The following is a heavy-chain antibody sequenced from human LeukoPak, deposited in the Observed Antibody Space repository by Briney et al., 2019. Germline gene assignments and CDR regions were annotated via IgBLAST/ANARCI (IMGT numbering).Heavy chain of an antibody. D-gene: IGHD3-22*01. Sequence: SETLSLNCAVSGGSFSGYYWYWIRQPPGKGLEWIGEINHGESTNYNPSLKSRATLSVDTSKNQFSLKLTSVTAADTAVYYCARGRTYNYDTSGYYPSIYYGMDVWGQGTTVIVSS. J-gene: IGHJ6*02. CDR1: GGSFSGYY. V-gene: IGHV4-34*01. CDR3: ARGRTYNYDTSGYYPSIYYGMDV. CDR2: INHGEST.